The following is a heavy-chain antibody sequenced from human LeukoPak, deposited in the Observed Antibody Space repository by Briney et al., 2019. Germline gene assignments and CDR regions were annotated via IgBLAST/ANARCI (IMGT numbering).Heavy chain of an antibody. J-gene: IGHJ4*02. CDR2: ISGSGDTT. CDR3: AKSRGESRGASNY. V-gene: IGHV3-23*01. Sequence: GGSLRLSCAASGFTFSSYAMNWVRQAPGKGLEWVSFISGSGDTTYYADSVKGRFTISRDNSKNTLYLQMNSLRAEDTAVYYCAKSRGESRGASNYWGQGTLVTVCS. D-gene: IGHD1-26*01. CDR1: GFTFSSYA.